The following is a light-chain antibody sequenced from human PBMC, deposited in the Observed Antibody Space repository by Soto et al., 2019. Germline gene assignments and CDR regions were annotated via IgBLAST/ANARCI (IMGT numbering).Light chain of an antibody. CDR1: SSNIGNNY. Sequence: QSVLTQPPSASGTPGQRVTISCSGRSSNIGNNYVYWYQQFPGTAPKLLIYRDNQRPSGVPDRFSGSKSGTSSSLAISGRRYEDEADYYCAAWDDSRSGRVFGGGTKLTVL. CDR2: RDN. V-gene: IGLV1-47*01. J-gene: IGLJ2*01. CDR3: AAWDDSRSGRV.